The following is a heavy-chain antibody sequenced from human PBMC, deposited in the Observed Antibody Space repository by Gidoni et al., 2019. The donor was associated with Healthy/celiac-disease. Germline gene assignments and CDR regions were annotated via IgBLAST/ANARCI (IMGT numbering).Heavy chain of an antibody. D-gene: IGHD2-21*02. V-gene: IGHV3-23*04. Sequence: VQLVESGGGLVQPGGSLRLSCSASGFTFSSYAMSWVRQAPGKGLEWVSAMSGSCGSKYYADSVKGRFTIARDNSKNTLYLQMNSLRAEDTAVYYCAKVMWGGDGTEYFQHWGQGTLVTVSS. CDR3: AKVMWGGDGTEYFQH. CDR1: GFTFSSYA. CDR2: MSGSCGSK. J-gene: IGHJ1*01.